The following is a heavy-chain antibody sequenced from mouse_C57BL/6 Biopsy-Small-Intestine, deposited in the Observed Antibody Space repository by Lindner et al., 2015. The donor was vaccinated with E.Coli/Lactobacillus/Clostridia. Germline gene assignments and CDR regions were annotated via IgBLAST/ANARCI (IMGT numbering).Heavy chain of an antibody. J-gene: IGHJ4*01. D-gene: IGHD2-5*01. Sequence: QLQESGAELARPGASVKLSCKASGYTFTSYGISWVKQRTGQGLEWIGEIYPRSGNTYYNEKFKGKATLTADKSSSTAYMELRSLTSEDSAVYFCARCGAYYSNYDAMDYWGQGTSVTVSS. CDR1: GYTFTSYG. CDR3: ARCGAYYSNYDAMDY. CDR2: IYPRSGNT. V-gene: IGHV1-81*01.